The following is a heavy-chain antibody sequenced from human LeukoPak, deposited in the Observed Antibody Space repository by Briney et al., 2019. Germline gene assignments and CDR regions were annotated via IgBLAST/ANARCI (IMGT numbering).Heavy chain of an antibody. V-gene: IGHV3-7*01. CDR3: ARDDCSSISCYHNWFDP. CDR2: IKQDGSEK. Sequence: GGSLRLSCAASGFTFSSYWMSWVRQAPGKGLEWVANIKQDGSEKYYVDSVKGRFTISRDNAKNSLHLQMSSLRAEDTAVYYCARDDCSSISCYHNWFDPWGQGTLVTVSS. J-gene: IGHJ5*02. D-gene: IGHD2-2*01. CDR1: GFTFSSYW.